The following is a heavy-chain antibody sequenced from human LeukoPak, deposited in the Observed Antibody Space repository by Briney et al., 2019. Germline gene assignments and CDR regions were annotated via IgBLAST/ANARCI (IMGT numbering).Heavy chain of an antibody. Sequence: PSETLSLTCTVSGGSISSGGYYWSWIRQHPGKGLEWIGYIYYSGSTYYNPSLKSRVTISVDTSKNQFSLKLSSVTAADTAVYYCARTRIVIFEVVNKDGFDSWGQGTLVTVSS. V-gene: IGHV4-31*03. CDR2: IYYSGST. J-gene: IGHJ5*01. D-gene: IGHD3-3*01. CDR3: ARTRIVIFEVVNKDGFDS. CDR1: GGSISSGGYY.